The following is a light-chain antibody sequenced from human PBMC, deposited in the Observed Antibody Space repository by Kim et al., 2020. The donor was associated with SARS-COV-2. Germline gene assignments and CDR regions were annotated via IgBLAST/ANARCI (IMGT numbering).Light chain of an antibody. V-gene: IGLV1-44*01. CDR1: SSNIGSNT. Sequence: QSVLTQPPSASGTPGQRVTISCSGSSSNIGSNTVNWYQQLPGTAPKLLIYSNNQRPSGVPDRFSGSKSGTSASLAISGLQSEDEADYYCAAWDDSLNGPNWVSGGGTQLTVL. CDR2: SNN. J-gene: IGLJ3*02. CDR3: AAWDDSLNGPNWV.